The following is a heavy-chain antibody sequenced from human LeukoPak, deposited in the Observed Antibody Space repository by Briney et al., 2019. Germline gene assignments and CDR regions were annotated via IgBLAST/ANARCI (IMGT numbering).Heavy chain of an antibody. J-gene: IGHJ4*02. D-gene: IGHD3-22*01. CDR3: TRRGRDDSSGYYVL. CDR1: GFTFSGSA. Sequence: PGGFLRLSCAASGFTFSGSAIHWVRQASGKGLEWVGRIRCKANSYAAAYAASVKGRFTIFRDDSKNTAYLQMNSLKTEDTAVYYCTRRGRDDSSGYYVLWGQGTLVTVSS. V-gene: IGHV3-73*01. CDR2: IRCKANSYAA.